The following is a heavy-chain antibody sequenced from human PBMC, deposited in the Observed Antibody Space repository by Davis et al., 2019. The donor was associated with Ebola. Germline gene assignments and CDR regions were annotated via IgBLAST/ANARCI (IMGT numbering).Heavy chain of an antibody. Sequence: GESLKISCAASGFTSSSYWMSWVRQAPGKGLEWVANINQDGSEKYYVDSVKGRFTISRDNAKNSLYLQMNSLRAEDTAVYYCARGPSTGNSFSYWGQGTLVTVSS. CDR2: INQDGSEK. D-gene: IGHD6-13*01. J-gene: IGHJ4*02. CDR3: ARGPSTGNSFSY. CDR1: GFTSSSYW. V-gene: IGHV3-7*01.